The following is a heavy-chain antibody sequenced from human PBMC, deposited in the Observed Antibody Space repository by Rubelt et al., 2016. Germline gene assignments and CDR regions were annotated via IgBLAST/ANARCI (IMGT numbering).Heavy chain of an antibody. CDR3: ARDRTWLVPGLDAFDI. V-gene: IGHV1-18*01. CDR2: ISAYTGNT. Sequence: QVQLVQSGAEVKKPGASVKVSCKASVYTFTSYGISWVRQAPGQGLEWMGWISAYTGNTNYAQKLQGRVTMTTDTSTSTAYMELRSLRSDDTAVYYCARDRTWLVPGLDAFDIWGQGTMVTVSS. D-gene: IGHD6-19*01. J-gene: IGHJ3*02. CDR1: VYTFTSYG.